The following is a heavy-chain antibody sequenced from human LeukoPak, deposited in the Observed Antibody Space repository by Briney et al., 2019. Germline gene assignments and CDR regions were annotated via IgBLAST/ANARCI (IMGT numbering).Heavy chain of an antibody. CDR1: GYSISSGYY. CDR3: ARGFRYCSSTSCLAFDP. D-gene: IGHD2-2*01. V-gene: IGHV4-38-2*02. CDR2: ICHSGST. J-gene: IGHJ5*02. Sequence: RASETLSLTCTVSGYSISSGYYWGWIRQPPGKGLEWIGSICHSGSTYYNPSLKSRVTISVDTSKNQFSLKLSSVTAADTAVYYCARGFRYCSSTSCLAFDPWGQGTLVTVSS.